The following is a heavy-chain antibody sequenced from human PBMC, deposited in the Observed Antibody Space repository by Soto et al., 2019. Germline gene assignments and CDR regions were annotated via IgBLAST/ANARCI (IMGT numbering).Heavy chain of an antibody. CDR3: ARDQMATIDY. Sequence: QVQLVESGGGVVQPGRSLRLSCAASGFTFSSYGMHWVRQAPGKGLEWVAVISYDGSNKYYADSVKGRFTISRDNSKNTLYLQMNSLRAEDTAVYYCARDQMATIDYWGQGTLVTVSS. CDR1: GFTFSSYG. D-gene: IGHD5-12*01. J-gene: IGHJ4*02. V-gene: IGHV3-30*03. CDR2: ISYDGSNK.